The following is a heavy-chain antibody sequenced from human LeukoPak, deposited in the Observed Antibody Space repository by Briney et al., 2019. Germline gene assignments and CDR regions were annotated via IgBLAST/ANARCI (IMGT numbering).Heavy chain of an antibody. CDR1: GYTFTGYY. D-gene: IGHD6-13*01. CDR3: ARDGLIAAAAREAFYYYYYYMDV. V-gene: IGHV1-2*02. Sequence: ASVKVSCKASGYTFTGYYMHWVRQAPGQGLEWMGWINPNSGGTNYAQKFQGRVTMTRDTSISTAYMELSRLRSGDTAVYYCARDGLIAAAAREAFYYYYYYMDVWGKGTTVTVSS. CDR2: INPNSGGT. J-gene: IGHJ6*03.